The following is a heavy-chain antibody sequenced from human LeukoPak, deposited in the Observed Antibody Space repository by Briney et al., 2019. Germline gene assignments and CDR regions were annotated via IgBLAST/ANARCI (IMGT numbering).Heavy chain of an antibody. CDR1: GGSISNYY. Sequence: PSETLSLTCTVPGGSISNYYWSWIRQPPGKGLEWIGYIYYSGSTNYNPSLKSRVTISLDTSKKQFALKVSSVAAADTAVYYCARSPIAAAATFFDCWGQGTQVTVSS. D-gene: IGHD6-13*01. CDR3: ARSPIAAAATFFDC. CDR2: IYYSGST. V-gene: IGHV4-59*01. J-gene: IGHJ4*02.